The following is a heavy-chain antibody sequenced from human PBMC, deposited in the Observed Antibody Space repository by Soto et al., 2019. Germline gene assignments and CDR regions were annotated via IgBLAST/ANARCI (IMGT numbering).Heavy chain of an antibody. CDR2: ISGTGTTT. V-gene: IGHV3-23*01. CDR1: GFTFSSYA. Sequence: GGSLRLSCAAAGFTFSSYAMTWVRQAPGKGLEWVSTISGTGTTTYYADSVKGRFTISRDNSKNTLYLQMNSLRTEDTAVYYCVKAVYLLDFDYWGQGTLVTVSS. J-gene: IGHJ4*02. CDR3: VKAVYLLDFDY. D-gene: IGHD2-8*01.